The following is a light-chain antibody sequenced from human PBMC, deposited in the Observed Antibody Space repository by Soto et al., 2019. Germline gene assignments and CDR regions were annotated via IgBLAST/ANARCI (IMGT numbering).Light chain of an antibody. CDR2: AVS. CDR1: QGIGTY. CDR3: QQSYSIPVT. J-gene: IGKJ5*01. Sequence: DIQMTQSPSSLSASVGDRVTISCRASQGIGTYLAWYQQKPGKAPKLLMYAVSILQSGVPSRFSGSGSGTDFTLTISSLQPEDFATYYCQQSYSIPVTFGQGTRLEIK. V-gene: IGKV1-39*01.